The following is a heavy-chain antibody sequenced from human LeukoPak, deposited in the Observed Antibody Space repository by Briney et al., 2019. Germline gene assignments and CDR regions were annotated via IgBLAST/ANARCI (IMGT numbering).Heavy chain of an antibody. CDR2: IYPGDSDA. CDR3: ARRDTGTTRIFNY. V-gene: IGHV5-51*01. J-gene: IGHJ4*02. Sequence: LGESLKISCKGSGSSFSSHWIGWVRQMPGQGLEWMGIIYPGDSDAKYSPSFQGQVTISADKSISTAYLQWSSLKASDTAMYYCARRDTGTTRIFNYWGQGTLVTVSS. CDR1: GSSFSSHW. D-gene: IGHD1-1*01.